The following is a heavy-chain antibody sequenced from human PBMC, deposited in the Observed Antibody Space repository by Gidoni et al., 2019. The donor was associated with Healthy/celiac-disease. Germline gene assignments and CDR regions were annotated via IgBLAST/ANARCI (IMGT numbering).Heavy chain of an antibody. CDR1: GRSSSASY. J-gene: IGHJ3*02. D-gene: IGHD6-13*01. Sequence: QLQLQLCGAGLFKPPEPLSLTCAASGRSSSASYWSWIRQPPGKGLEWIGEINHSGSTNYNPSLKSRVTISVDTSKNQFSLKLSSVTAADTAVYYCARGPTIAAAGQSADAFDIWGQGTMVTVSS. V-gene: IGHV4-34*01. CDR3: ARGPTIAAAGQSADAFDI. CDR2: INHSGST.